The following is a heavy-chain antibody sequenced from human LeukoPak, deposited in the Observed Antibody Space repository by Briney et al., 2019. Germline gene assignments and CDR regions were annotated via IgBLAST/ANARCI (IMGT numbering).Heavy chain of an antibody. CDR3: ARDGVSVMPEFDF. CDR2: IYCKDGAT. Sequence: ASVKVSCKASGYTFSDYYIYWVRQAPGQGLEWMGWIYCKDGATKYAEKFEGRVTMTRDMSIDTVYMELSGLTSDDTAVFYCARDGVSVMPEFDFWGQGTLVTVSS. D-gene: IGHD5/OR15-5a*01. V-gene: IGHV1-2*02. CDR1: GYTFSDYY. J-gene: IGHJ4*02.